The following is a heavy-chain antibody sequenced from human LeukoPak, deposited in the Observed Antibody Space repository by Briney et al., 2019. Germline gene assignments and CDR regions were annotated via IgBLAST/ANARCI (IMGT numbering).Heavy chain of an antibody. V-gene: IGHV1-46*01. CDR3: ARDRPGTTGTTRLTYYYGSGKVGAFDI. CDR1: GYTFTSYY. D-gene: IGHD3-10*01. CDR2: INPSGGST. J-gene: IGHJ3*02. Sequence: GASVKVSCKASGYTFTSYYMHWVRQAPGQGLEWMGIINPSGGSTSYAQKFQGRVTMTRDTSTSTVYMELSSLRSEDTAVYYCARDRPGTTGTTRLTYYYGSGKVGAFDIWGQGTMVTVSS.